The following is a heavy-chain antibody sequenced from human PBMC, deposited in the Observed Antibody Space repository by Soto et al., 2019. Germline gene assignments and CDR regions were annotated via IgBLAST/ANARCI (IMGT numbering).Heavy chain of an antibody. D-gene: IGHD4-17*01. CDR2: IYYSGST. CDR3: ARSVRSTVSRCFDY. CDR1: GGSISSGGYY. Sequence: QVQLQESGPGLVKPSQTLSLTCTVSGGSISSGGYYWSWIRQHPGKGLEWIGYIYYSGSTYYNPSLESRITISVDTSKNQFSLKLSSVTAADTAVYYCARSVRSTVSRCFDYWGQGTLVTVSS. J-gene: IGHJ4*02. V-gene: IGHV4-31*03.